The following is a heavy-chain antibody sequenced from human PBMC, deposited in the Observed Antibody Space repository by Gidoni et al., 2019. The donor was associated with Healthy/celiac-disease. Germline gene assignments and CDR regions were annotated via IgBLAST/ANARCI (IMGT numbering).Heavy chain of an antibody. J-gene: IGHJ4*02. V-gene: IGHV1-46*01. CDR2: INPSGGST. CDR1: VYTFTSYY. D-gene: IGHD3-10*01. CDR3: ARFHYYGSGSYYNPHFDY. Sequence: QVQLVQSGAEVNKPGASVKVSCKASVYTFTSYYMHWVRQAPGQGLEWMGIINPSGGSTSYAQKFQGRVTMTRDTSTSTVYMELSSLRSEDTAVYYCARFHYYGSGSYYNPHFDYWGQGTLVTVSS.